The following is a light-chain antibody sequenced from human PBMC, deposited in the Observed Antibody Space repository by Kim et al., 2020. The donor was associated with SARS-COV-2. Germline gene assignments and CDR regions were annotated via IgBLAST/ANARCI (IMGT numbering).Light chain of an antibody. V-gene: IGLV2-14*01. CDR2: DVI. Sequence: QSALTQPASVSGSPGQSITISCTGTSSDIGAYNYVSWYQQAPGKAPEVIIFDVIKRPSGVSNRFSGSKSGNTASLTISGLQAEDEGQYYCSSYTSSSTLVFGGGTQLTVL. J-gene: IGLJ3*02. CDR3: SSYTSSSTLV. CDR1: SSDIGAYNY.